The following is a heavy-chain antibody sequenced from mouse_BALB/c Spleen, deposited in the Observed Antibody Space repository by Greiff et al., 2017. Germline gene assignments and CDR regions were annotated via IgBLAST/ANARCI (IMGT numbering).Heavy chain of an antibody. CDR3: ARFYDYGGTSHWYFDV. CDR1: GYTFTDYY. J-gene: IGHJ1*01. D-gene: IGHD2-4*01. Sequence: QVQLQQSGAELARPGASVKLSCKASGYTFTDYYINWVKQRTGQGLEWIGEIYPGSGNTYYNEKFKGKATLTADKSSSTAYMQLSSLTSEDSAVYFCARFYDYGGTSHWYFDVWGAGTTVTVSS. V-gene: IGHV1-77*01. CDR2: IYPGSGNT.